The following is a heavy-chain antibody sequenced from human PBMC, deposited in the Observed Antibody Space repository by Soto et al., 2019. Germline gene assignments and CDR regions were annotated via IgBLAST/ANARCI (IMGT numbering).Heavy chain of an antibody. CDR1: GFTFDDYA. D-gene: IGHD1-26*01. V-gene: IGHV3-9*01. J-gene: IGHJ6*02. CDR3: VKGRGSYFVYFGLDV. CDR2: IDWNGGST. Sequence: EVQLVESGGGLVQPGRSLRLSCVASGFTFDDYAMHWVRQTPGKGLEWVSSIDWNGGSTAYADSVKGRFTISRDNARNSLYLEMNSLRPEDTALYLCVKGRGSYFVYFGLDVWGQGTTVTVSS.